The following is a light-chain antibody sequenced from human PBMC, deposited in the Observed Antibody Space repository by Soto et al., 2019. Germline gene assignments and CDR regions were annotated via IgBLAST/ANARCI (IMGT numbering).Light chain of an antibody. Sequence: QSVLTQPASVSGSPGQSITISCTGTSSDVGGYNYVSWYQHHPGKAPKLMIYGVSNRPSGVSNRFSGSKSGNTASLTISVLQPEDEADYYCSSYTTSNTRQIVFGTGTKVTVL. CDR3: SSYTTSNTRQIV. J-gene: IGLJ1*01. CDR2: GVS. CDR1: SSDVGGYNY. V-gene: IGLV2-14*03.